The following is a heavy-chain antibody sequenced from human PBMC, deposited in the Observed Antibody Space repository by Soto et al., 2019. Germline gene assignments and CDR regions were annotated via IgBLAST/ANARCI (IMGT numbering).Heavy chain of an antibody. Sequence: ASVKVSCKASGYTFTGYYMHWMRQAPGQGLEWLGWINPNSGETDYAQNFQGWVTMTRDMSISTAYMELSRLKSDDTAVYYCARGLRFLEWFSDPLRNYMDVWGKGTTVTVSS. J-gene: IGHJ6*03. D-gene: IGHD3-3*01. CDR1: GYTFTGYY. V-gene: IGHV1-2*04. CDR2: INPNSGET. CDR3: ARGLRFLEWFSDPLRNYMDV.